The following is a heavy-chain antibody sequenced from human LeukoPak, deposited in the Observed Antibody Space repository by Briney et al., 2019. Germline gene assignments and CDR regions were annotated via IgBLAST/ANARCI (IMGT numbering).Heavy chain of an antibody. CDR1: GFTFSSYA. CDR3: AKDRWAGDSSGYYYAKY. D-gene: IGHD3-22*01. V-gene: IGHV3-23*01. CDR2: IGGSGGNT. Sequence: PGGSLRLSCAASGFTFSSYAMSWVRQAPGKGLEWVSAIGGSGGNTYYADSVKGRFTISRDNSNNTLYLQMNSLRAEDTAVYYCAKDRWAGDSSGYYYAKYSGQGTLVTVSS. J-gene: IGHJ4*02.